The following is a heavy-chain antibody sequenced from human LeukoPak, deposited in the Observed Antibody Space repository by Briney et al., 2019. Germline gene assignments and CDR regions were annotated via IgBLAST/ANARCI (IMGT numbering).Heavy chain of an antibody. CDR2: MNSNSGNT. Sequence: ASVKVSCKGYGYTFINHDIDWVRQAAGQGLEWMGWMNSNSGNTGYAQKFQGRVTITRDTSASTAYMELSSLRSEDTAVYYCARSPLAAADWFDPWGQGTLVTVSS. CDR1: GYTFINHD. D-gene: IGHD6-13*01. J-gene: IGHJ5*02. V-gene: IGHV1-8*03. CDR3: ARSPLAAADWFDP.